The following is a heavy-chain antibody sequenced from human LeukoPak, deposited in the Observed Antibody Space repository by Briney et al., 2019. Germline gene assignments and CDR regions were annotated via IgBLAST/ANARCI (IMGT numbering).Heavy chain of an antibody. CDR1: GFTFSSYS. CDR3: AKQTIVGAVY. Sequence: GGSLRLSCAASGFTFSSYSMNWVRQAPGKGLEWVSYISSSSNTIYYADSVKGRFTISRDNAKNSLYLQMNSLRAEDTAVYYCAKQTIVGAVYWGQGTLVTVSS. D-gene: IGHD1-26*01. V-gene: IGHV3-48*01. J-gene: IGHJ4*02. CDR2: ISSSSNTI.